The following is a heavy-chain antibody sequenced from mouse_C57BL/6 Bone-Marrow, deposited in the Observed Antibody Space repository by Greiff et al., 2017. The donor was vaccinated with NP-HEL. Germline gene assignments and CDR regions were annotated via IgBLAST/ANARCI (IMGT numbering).Heavy chain of an antibody. D-gene: IGHD2-5*01. CDR1: GYTFTSYW. V-gene: IGHV1-55*01. CDR3: AREESNYLYYFDY. J-gene: IGHJ2*01. Sequence: VQLQQPGAELVKPGASVKMSCKASGYTFTSYWITWVKQRPGQGLEWIGDIYPGSGSTNYNEKFKSKATLTVDTSSSTAYMQLSSLTSEDSAVYHCAREESNYLYYFDYWGQGTTLTVSS. CDR2: IYPGSGST.